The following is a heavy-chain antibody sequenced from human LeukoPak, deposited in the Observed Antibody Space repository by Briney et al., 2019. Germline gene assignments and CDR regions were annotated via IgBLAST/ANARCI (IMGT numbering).Heavy chain of an antibody. Sequence: ASVKVSCKASGGTFSSYAISWVRQAPGQGLEWMGGIIPIFGTANYAQKFQGRVTITADESTSTAYMELSSLRSEDTAVYYCARVRGRIVVVVAATPYGAFDIWGQGTMVTVSS. V-gene: IGHV1-69*13. J-gene: IGHJ3*02. CDR1: GGTFSSYA. CDR3: ARVRGRIVVVVAATPYGAFDI. CDR2: IIPIFGTA. D-gene: IGHD2-15*01.